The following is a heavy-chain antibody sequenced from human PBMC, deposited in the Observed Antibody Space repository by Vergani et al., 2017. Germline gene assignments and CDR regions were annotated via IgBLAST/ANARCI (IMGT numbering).Heavy chain of an antibody. J-gene: IGHJ4*02. D-gene: IGHD6-19*01. V-gene: IGHV4-59*01. Sequence: QLQLQESGPGLVKPSETLSLTCTVSGGSISSYYWSWIRQPPGKGLEWIGYIYYSGSTNYNPSLKSRVTISVDTSKNQFSLKLSSVTAADTAVYYCARVSSSGWNDFDYWGQGTLVTVSS. CDR2: IYYSGST. CDR1: GGSISSYY. CDR3: ARVSSSGWNDFDY.